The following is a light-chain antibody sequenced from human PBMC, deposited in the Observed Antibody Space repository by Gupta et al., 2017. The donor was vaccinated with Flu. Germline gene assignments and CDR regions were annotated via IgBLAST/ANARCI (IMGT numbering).Light chain of an antibody. CDR3: SSYTSRSTLV. CDR2: EVN. CDR1: SSDVGGYNY. Sequence: SITISCTGTSSDVGGYNYVSWYQQHPGKAPKLMIYEVNNRPSGVSNRFSGSKSGNTASLTISGLQAEDEGDYYCSSYTSRSTLVFGAGTRVTVL. V-gene: IGLV2-14*01. J-gene: IGLJ3*02.